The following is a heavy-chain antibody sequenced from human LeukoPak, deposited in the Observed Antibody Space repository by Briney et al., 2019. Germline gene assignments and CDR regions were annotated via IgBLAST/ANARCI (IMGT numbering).Heavy chain of an antibody. J-gene: IGHJ5*02. Sequence: SETLSLTCAVYGGSFSGYYWSWIRQPPGKGLEWIGEINHSGSTNYNPSLKSRVTISVDTSKNQFSLKLSSVTAADTAVYYCARNYDSSGYKWSWFDPWGQGTLVTASS. V-gene: IGHV4-34*01. D-gene: IGHD3-22*01. CDR1: GGSFSGYY. CDR2: INHSGST. CDR3: ARNYDSSGYKWSWFDP.